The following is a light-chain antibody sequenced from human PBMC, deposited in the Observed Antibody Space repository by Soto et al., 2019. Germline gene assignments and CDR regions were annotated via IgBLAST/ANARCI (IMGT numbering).Light chain of an antibody. CDR3: CSYAGSSNWV. Sequence: QSVLTQPPSASGTLGQRVTISCSGYSSNIGHNPVNWYQRLPGTAPKLLIYSNNQRPSGVSNRFSGSKSGNTAALTISGLQAEDEADYYCCSYAGSSNWVFGGGTKLTVL. J-gene: IGLJ3*02. CDR2: SNN. V-gene: IGLV1-44*01. CDR1: SSNIGHNP.